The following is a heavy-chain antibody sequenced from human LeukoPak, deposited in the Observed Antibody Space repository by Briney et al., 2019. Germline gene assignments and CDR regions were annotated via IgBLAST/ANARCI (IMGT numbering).Heavy chain of an antibody. CDR3: AREDVLLWFGEGRYNWFDP. V-gene: IGHV1-2*02. CDR2: IDPNSGGT. CDR1: GYTFTGYY. D-gene: IGHD3-10*01. Sequence: ASVKVSCKASGYTFTGYYMHWVRQAPGQGLEWMGWIDPNSGGTNYAQKFQGRVTMTRDTSISTAYMELSRLRSDDTAVYYCAREDVLLWFGEGRYNWFDPWGQGTLVTVSS. J-gene: IGHJ5*02.